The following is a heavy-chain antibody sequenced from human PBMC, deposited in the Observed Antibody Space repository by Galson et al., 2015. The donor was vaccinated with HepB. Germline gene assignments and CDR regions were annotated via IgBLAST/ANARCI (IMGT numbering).Heavy chain of an antibody. CDR1: GFSLSTSGMC. V-gene: IGHV2-70*11. J-gene: IGHJ6*02. CDR2: IDWDDDK. Sequence: PALVKPTQTLTLTCTFSGFSLSTSGMCVSWIRQPPGKALEWLARIDWDDDKYYSTFLKTRLTISKDTSKNQVVLTMTNMDPVDTATYYCARIAPYYYYGMDVWGQGTTVTVSS. CDR3: ARIAPYYYYGMDV.